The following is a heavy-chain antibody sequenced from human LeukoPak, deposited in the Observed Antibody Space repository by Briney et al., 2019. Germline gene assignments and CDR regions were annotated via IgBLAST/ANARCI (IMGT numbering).Heavy chain of an antibody. J-gene: IGHJ3*02. CDR3: AKSLLTTASGTGRAFDI. Sequence: GGSLRLSCAASGFTFSSYSMNWVRRAPGKGLEWVSGISASGDVTFHADPLKGRSTISRDNSKNTLYLQMDSLRAEDTAKYYCAKSLLTTASGTGRAFDIWGQGTVVTVSA. D-gene: IGHD1-26*01. CDR2: ISASGDVT. CDR1: GFTFSSYS. V-gene: IGHV3-23*01.